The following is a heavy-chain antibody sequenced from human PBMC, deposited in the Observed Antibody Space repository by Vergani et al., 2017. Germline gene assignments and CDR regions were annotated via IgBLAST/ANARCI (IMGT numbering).Heavy chain of an antibody. CDR2: IIRIFGTT. J-gene: IGHJ5*02. D-gene: IGHD4-17*01. CDR1: GGIFSSYA. V-gene: IGHV1-69*12. CDR3: ARGDGDYVYTWFDP. Sequence: QVQLVQSGAEVKKPGSSVKVSCKASGGIFSSYAINWVRQAPGQGLEWMGGIIRIFGTTIYAQKFQGRVTITADDSTSTTYMELSSLRSEDTAVYYCARGDGDYVYTWFDPWGQGTLVTVSS.